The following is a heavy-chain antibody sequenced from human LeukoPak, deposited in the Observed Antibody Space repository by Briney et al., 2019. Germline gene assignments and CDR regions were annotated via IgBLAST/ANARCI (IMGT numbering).Heavy chain of an antibody. Sequence: GGSLRLSCAASGFSFSTYWMHWVRQVPGKGLVWVSRISPDGSSTAYADSVKGRFTISRDNAKNTLDVQMNSLRVEDTAVYYCARERGGGYDPIDSWGQGILVTVPS. CDR2: ISPDGSST. CDR3: ARERGGGYDPIDS. CDR1: GFSFSTYW. D-gene: IGHD2-15*01. V-gene: IGHV3-74*01. J-gene: IGHJ4*02.